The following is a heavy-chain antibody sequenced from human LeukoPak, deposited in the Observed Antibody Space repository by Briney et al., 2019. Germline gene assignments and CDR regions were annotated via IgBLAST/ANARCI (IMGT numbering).Heavy chain of an antibody. CDR3: ARFAAGGSYYYYMDV. D-gene: IGHD6-25*01. Sequence: GSLRLSCAASGFTFSSYSMNWVRQAPGKGPEWVSSISGGWTYIYYADSVKGRFTISRDNAKNSLYLQMNSLRAEDTAVYYCARFAAGGSYYYYMDVWGKGTTVTVSS. V-gene: IGHV3-21*01. CDR1: GFTFSSYS. CDR2: ISGGWTYI. J-gene: IGHJ6*03.